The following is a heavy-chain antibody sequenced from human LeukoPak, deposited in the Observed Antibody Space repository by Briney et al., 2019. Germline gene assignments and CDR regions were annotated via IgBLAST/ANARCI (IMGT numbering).Heavy chain of an antibody. D-gene: IGHD6-13*01. CDR3: AKDQGIAASEYYY. Sequence: GGSLRLSCAASGFTFSRYAMSWVRQAPGKGLEWVSATSGSGISTYYADSVKGRFTISRDNSKNTLYLQMNSLRAEDTAVYYCAKDQGIAASEYYYWGQGTLVTVSS. CDR1: GFTFSRYA. CDR2: TSGSGIST. V-gene: IGHV3-23*01. J-gene: IGHJ4*02.